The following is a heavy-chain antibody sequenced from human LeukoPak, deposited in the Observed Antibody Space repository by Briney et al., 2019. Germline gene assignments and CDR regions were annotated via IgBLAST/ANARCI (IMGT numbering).Heavy chain of an antibody. D-gene: IGHD4-11*01. V-gene: IGHV3-7*01. CDR1: GFIFSTYW. J-gene: IGHJ1*01. Sequence: TGGSLRLSCAASGFIFSTYWMMWARQAPGKGLEWVANVQHIGGETYYVDSVKGRFTISRDNAKNSVYLQMNSLGADDTAVYYCATYSILNAREFRYWGQGTLVTVTS. CDR2: VQHIGGET. CDR3: ATYSILNAREFRY.